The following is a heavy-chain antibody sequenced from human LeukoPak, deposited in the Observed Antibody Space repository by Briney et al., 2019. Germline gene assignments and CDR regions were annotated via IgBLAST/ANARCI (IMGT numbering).Heavy chain of an antibody. CDR1: GYTFTGYY. CDR3: ARESGRGYGYDY. J-gene: IGHJ4*02. CDR2: INPNSGGT. D-gene: IGHD5-18*01. V-gene: IGHV1-2*06. Sequence: ASVKVSCKASGYTFTGYYMHWVRQAPGQGLEWMGRINPNSGGTNYAQKFQGRVTMTRDTSISTAYMKLSRLRSDDTAAYYCARESGRGYGYDYWGQGTLVTVSS.